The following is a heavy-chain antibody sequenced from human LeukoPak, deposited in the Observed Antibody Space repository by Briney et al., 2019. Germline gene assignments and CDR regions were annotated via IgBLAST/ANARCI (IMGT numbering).Heavy chain of an antibody. CDR3: ARGGCSSTSCYDHRAPFDY. J-gene: IGHJ4*02. D-gene: IGHD2-2*01. V-gene: IGHV4-34*01. CDR2: INHSGST. CDR1: GGSFSGYY. Sequence: SETLSLTCAVYGGSFSGYYWSWIRQPPGKGLEWIGEINHSGSTNYNPSPKSRVTISVDTSKNQFSLKLSSVTAADTAVYYCARGGCSSTSCYDHRAPFDYWGQGTLVTVSS.